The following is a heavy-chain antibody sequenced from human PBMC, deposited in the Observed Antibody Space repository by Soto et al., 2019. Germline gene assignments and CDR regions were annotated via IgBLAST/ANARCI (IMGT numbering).Heavy chain of an antibody. D-gene: IGHD6-19*01. CDR3: ARESGEGSGWYVPFDY. V-gene: IGHV3-33*01. J-gene: IGHJ4*02. CDR2: IWYDGSNK. Sequence: GGSLRLSCAASGFTFSSYGMHWVRQAPGKGLEWVAVIWYDGSNKYYADSVKGRFTISRDNSKNTLYLQMNSLRAEDTAVYYCARESGEGSGWYVPFDYWGQGTLVTVSS. CDR1: GFTFSSYG.